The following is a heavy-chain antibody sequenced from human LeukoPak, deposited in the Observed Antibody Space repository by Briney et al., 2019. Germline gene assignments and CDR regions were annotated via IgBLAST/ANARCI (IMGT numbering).Heavy chain of an antibody. J-gene: IGHJ4*02. CDR2: ISWNSGSK. CDR3: AKDKGYAMTTSLDY. Sequence: GGSLRLSCAASGFTFDDYAMHWVRQAPGKGLEWVSGISWNSGSKGYADSVKGRFTISRDNAKNSLYLQMNSLRAEDTASYYCAKDKGYAMTTSLDYWGQGTLVTVSS. CDR1: GFTFDDYA. D-gene: IGHD4-17*01. V-gene: IGHV3-9*01.